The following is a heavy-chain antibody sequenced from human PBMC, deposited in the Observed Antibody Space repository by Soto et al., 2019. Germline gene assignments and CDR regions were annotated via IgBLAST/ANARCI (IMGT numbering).Heavy chain of an antibody. CDR1: GGSISSSNW. D-gene: IGHD3-10*01. Sequence: SETLSLTCAVSGGSISSSNWWSWVRQPPGKGLEWIGEIYHSGSTNYNPSLKSRVTISVDKSKNQFSLKLSSVTAADTAVYYCARDAGTALRAFDYWGQGTLGTVSS. CDR3: ARDAGTALRAFDY. CDR2: IYHSGST. V-gene: IGHV4-4*02. J-gene: IGHJ4*02.